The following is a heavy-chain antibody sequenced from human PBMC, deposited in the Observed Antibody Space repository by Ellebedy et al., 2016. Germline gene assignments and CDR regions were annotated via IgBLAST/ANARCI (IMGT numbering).Heavy chain of an antibody. CDR2: ISDSGGKT. CDR3: AKEASRSYGSD. CDR1: GFTFSSYA. Sequence: GESLKISXAASGFTFSSYAMSWVRQAPGKGLEWVSAISDSGGKTYYADSVKGRFTISRDNSKDSLYLQMSSLRAEDTAVYYCAKEASRSYGSDWGRGTLVTVSS. V-gene: IGHV3-23*01. J-gene: IGHJ4*02. D-gene: IGHD3-10*01.